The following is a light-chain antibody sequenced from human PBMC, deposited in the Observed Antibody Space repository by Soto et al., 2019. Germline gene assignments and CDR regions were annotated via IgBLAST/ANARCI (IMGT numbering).Light chain of an antibody. V-gene: IGKV1-39*01. Sequence: IPMTEYASSLSTSGSDIVIMTSRASQSISNHLNWYQQKPGKAPKLLIFAASSLQSGVPSRFSGSRSGPDFTLTISSLQPEDFATYYCQQSYSRPPTFCQGTKVDIK. CDR3: QQSYSRPPT. J-gene: IGKJ1*01. CDR2: AAS. CDR1: QSISNH.